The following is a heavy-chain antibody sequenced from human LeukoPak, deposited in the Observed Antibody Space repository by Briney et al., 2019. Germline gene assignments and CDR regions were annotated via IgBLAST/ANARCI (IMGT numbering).Heavy chain of an antibody. CDR1: GFTFDDYA. CDR3: AKGLRSSSWYGTDY. D-gene: IGHD6-13*01. Sequence: PGGSLRLSCAASGFTFDDYAMHWVRQAPGKGLEWVSGISWNSGSIGYADSVKGRFTISRDNAKNSLYLQMNSLRAEDTALYYCAKGLRSSSWYGTDYWGQGTLVTVSS. CDR2: ISWNSGSI. V-gene: IGHV3-9*01. J-gene: IGHJ4*02.